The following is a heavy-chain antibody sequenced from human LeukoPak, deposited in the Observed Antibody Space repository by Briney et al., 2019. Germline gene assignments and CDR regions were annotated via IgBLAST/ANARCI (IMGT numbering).Heavy chain of an antibody. CDR3: ARGDSGSFAYDALDI. CDR1: GGSISSHY. V-gene: IGHV4-59*11. J-gene: IGHJ3*02. Sequence: SETLSLTCTVSGGSISSHYWSWIRQPPGKGLEWIGYIYYSGSTNYNPSLRSRVTISVDTSKSQFSLKLSSATAADTAVYYCARGDSGSFAYDALDIWGQGTMVAVSS. CDR2: IYYSGST. D-gene: IGHD3-10*01.